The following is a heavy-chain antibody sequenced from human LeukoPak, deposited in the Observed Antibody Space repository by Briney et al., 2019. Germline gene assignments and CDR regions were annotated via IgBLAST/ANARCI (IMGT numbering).Heavy chain of an antibody. V-gene: IGHV3-23*01. CDR3: AKDLEYYYDSSGYTYFDY. J-gene: IGHJ4*02. D-gene: IGHD3-22*01. CDR2: ISGSGHTT. Sequence: GGSLRLSCAASGFTFTSSAMSWVRQAPGKGLEWVSVISGSGHTTDYADSVKGRFTISRDNSKNTLYLQMNSLRAEDTAVYYCAKDLEYYYDSSGYTYFDYWGQGTLVTVSS. CDR1: GFTFTSSA.